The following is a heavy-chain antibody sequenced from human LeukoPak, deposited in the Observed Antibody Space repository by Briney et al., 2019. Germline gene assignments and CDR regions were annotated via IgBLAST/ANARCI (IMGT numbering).Heavy chain of an antibody. CDR1: GYTFTGYY. Sequence: ASVKVSCKASGYTFTGYYMHWVRQAPGQGLEWMGWISAYNGNTNYAQKLQGRVTMTTDTSTSTAYMELSSLRSEDTAVYYCARAVRSFDSGSYYPDYWGQGTLVTVSS. J-gene: IGHJ4*02. CDR2: ISAYNGNT. CDR3: ARAVRSFDSGSYYPDY. V-gene: IGHV1-18*04. D-gene: IGHD3-10*01.